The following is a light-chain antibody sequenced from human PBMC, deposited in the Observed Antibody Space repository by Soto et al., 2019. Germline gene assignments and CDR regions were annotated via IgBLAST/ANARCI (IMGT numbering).Light chain of an antibody. CDR1: QSVRSSY. V-gene: IGKV3-20*01. J-gene: IGKJ4*01. Sequence: EVVLTQSPGTLSLPPGERATLSCRASQSVRSSYLAWYQQKPGQAPRLLIYGASSRATGIPDRFSGSGSETDFTLTISRLEPEDSAVYYCQQYGGSPPKLTFGGGNKVEIK. CDR2: GAS. CDR3: QQYGGSPPKLT.